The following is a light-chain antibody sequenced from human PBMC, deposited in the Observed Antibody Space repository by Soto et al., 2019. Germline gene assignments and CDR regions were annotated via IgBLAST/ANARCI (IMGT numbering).Light chain of an antibody. J-gene: IGKJ1*01. V-gene: IGKV3-15*01. CDR2: GAS. CDR1: QSVSSN. CDR3: QQYNKWPLT. Sequence: EIVMTQSPATLSVSPGERATLSCRASQSVSSNLAWYQQKPGQAPRLLIYGASTRATGIPARFSGSGSGTDFPLTISSLQAEDFAVYYCQQYNKWPLTFGQGTKVEIK.